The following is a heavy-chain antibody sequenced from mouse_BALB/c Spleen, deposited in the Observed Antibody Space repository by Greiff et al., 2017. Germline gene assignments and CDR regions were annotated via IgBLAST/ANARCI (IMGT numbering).Heavy chain of an antibody. V-gene: IGHV5-4*02. Sequence: DVQLVESGGGLVKPGGSLKLSCAASGFTFSDYYMYWVRQTPEKRLEWVATISDGGSYTYYPDSVKGRFTISRDNAKNNLYLQMSSLKSEDTAMYYCARDRRYGRGYAMDYWGQGTSVTVSS. D-gene: IGHD2-10*02. CDR3: ARDRRYGRGYAMDY. J-gene: IGHJ4*01. CDR2: ISDGGSYT. CDR1: GFTFSDYY.